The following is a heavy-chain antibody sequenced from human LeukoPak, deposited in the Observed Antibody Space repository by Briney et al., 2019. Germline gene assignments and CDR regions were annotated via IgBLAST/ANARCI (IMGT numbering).Heavy chain of an antibody. D-gene: IGHD6-13*01. J-gene: IGHJ4*02. Sequence: PGRSLRLSCAASGFTFSSYGMHWVRQAPGKGLEWVAIISYDGSNKYYADSVKGRFTISRDNSKNTLYLQMNSLRAEDTAVYYCAKDGYSSSWEFYFDYWGQGTLVTVSS. V-gene: IGHV3-30*18. CDR1: GFTFSSYG. CDR3: AKDGYSSSWEFYFDY. CDR2: ISYDGSNK.